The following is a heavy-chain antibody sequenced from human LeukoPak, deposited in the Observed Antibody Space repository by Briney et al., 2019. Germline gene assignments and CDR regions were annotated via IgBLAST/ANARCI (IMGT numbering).Heavy chain of an antibody. CDR3: ARWDDIAVAGEQAEKADY. D-gene: IGHD6-19*01. J-gene: IGHJ4*02. CDR1: GYTFTSYG. V-gene: IGHV1-18*01. Sequence: ASVKVSCKASGYTFTSYGISWVRQAPGQGLEWMGWISAYNGNTNYAQKLQGRVTMTTDTSTSTAYMELRSLRSDDTAVYYCARWDDIAVAGEQAEKADYWGQGTLVTVSS. CDR2: ISAYNGNT.